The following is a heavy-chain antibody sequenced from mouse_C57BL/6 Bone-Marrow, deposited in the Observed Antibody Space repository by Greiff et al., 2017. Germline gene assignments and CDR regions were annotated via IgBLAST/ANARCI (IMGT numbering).Heavy chain of an antibody. Sequence: EVKVVESGGGLVKPGGSLKLPCAASGFTFSDYGLHWVRQAPEKGLEWVAYISSGSSTIYYADTVKGRFTISRDNAKNTLFLQMTSLRSEDTAMYYCASRAWFAYWGQGTLVTVSA. CDR3: ASRAWFAY. CDR1: GFTFSDYG. V-gene: IGHV5-17*01. CDR2: ISSGSSTI. D-gene: IGHD3-1*01. J-gene: IGHJ3*01.